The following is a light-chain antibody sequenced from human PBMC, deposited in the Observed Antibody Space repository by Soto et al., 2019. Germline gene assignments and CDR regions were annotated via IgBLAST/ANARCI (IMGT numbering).Light chain of an antibody. CDR3: QQSYSTPLT. CDR1: QSISSY. V-gene: IGKV1-39*01. J-gene: IGKJ4*01. Sequence: PASQSISSYLNWYQQKPGKAPKLLIYAASSLQSGVPSRFSGSGSGTDFTLTISSLQPEDFATYYCQQSYSTPLTFGGGTKVDIK. CDR2: AAS.